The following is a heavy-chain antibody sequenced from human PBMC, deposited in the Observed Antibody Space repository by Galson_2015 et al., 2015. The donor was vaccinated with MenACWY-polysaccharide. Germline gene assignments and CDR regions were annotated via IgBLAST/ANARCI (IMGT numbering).Heavy chain of an antibody. J-gene: IGHJ4*02. V-gene: IGHV3-30*18. CDR3: AKEVVRGFGLNY. CDR2: ISYDGSSK. D-gene: IGHD3-10*01. CDR1: GFTFSSYG. Sequence: SLRLSCAASGFTFSSYGMHWVRQAPGKGLEWVAVISYDGSSKYYADSVKGRFTISIDNSKNTLYLQMNSLRAEDTAVYYCAKEVVRGFGLNYWGQGPLVTVAS.